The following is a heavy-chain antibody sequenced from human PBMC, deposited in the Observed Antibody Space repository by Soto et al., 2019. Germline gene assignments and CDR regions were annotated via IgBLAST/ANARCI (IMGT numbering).Heavy chain of an antibody. CDR1: GYPFSSYC. V-gene: IGHV5-51*01. Sequence: LGEALKISWKGSGYPFSSYCISWVRQLHGNGLEWMGIIYPGDSDARYSPSFQGQVTISADKSLTTAYMQWNSLRASDSGIYYCARVGGSGGNCYPCDACIDWGQGTKVNIS. J-gene: IGHJ4*02. D-gene: IGHD2-15*01. CDR2: IYPGDSDA. CDR3: ARVGGSGGNCYPCDACID.